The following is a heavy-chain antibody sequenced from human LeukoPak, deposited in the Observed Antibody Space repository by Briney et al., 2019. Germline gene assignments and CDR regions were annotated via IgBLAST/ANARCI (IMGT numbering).Heavy chain of an antibody. CDR1: GFTFTSSG. D-gene: IGHD3-22*01. CDR2: IVVGSGDT. V-gene: IGHV1-58*02. J-gene: IGHJ5*02. CDR3: VADPYYDASGPPRWFDP. Sequence: ASVKVSCKASGFTFTSSGMQWLRQARGQRLEWIGWIVVGSGDTNYAQKFQERVTITRDMSTSTAYMELSSLRSEDTAVYYCVADPYYDASGPPRWFDPWGQGTLVTVSS.